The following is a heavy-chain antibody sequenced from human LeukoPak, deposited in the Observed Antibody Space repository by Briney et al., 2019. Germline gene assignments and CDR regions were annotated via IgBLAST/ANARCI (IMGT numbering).Heavy chain of an antibody. V-gene: IGHV1-18*01. CDR2: ISAYNGNT. CDR3: ARDVNSGSYYNYYYYYYMDV. CDR1: GYTFTSYG. D-gene: IGHD3-10*01. J-gene: IGHJ6*03. Sequence: GESLKISCKASGYTFTSYGISWVRQAPGQGLEWMGWISAYNGNTNYAQKLQGRVTMTTDTSTSTAYMELRSLRSDDTAVYYCARDVNSGSYYNYYYYYYMDVWGKGTTVTVSS.